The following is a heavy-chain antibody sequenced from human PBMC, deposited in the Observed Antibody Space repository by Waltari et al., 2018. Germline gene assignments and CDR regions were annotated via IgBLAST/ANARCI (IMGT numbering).Heavy chain of an antibody. CDR3: ANSMSGPRVQ. D-gene: IGHD3-3*01. CDR1: GYIFTDYD. J-gene: IGHJ4*02. V-gene: IGHV1-69-2*01. CDR2: LDPENGAT. Sequence: EAQLIQSGAQVKSPGATVKVSCQAFGYIFTDYDMHGMQQVPGKGPEWMARLDPENGATEFADRFQGRLTVTADTSTDTAYMELSGLTSEDTATYYCANSMSGPRVQWGQGTQVTVSP.